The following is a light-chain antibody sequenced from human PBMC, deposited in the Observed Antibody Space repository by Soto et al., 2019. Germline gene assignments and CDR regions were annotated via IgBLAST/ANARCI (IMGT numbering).Light chain of an antibody. Sequence: EVVLTQSPATLSLSPGERATLSCRASQSIGSYLTWYQQKPGQAPRLLIYDGSNRATGVTARFSGSGSGTDFTLTISGLEPEDFSVYFCQQRTNWRATFGQGTRLDIK. CDR2: DGS. CDR3: QQRTNWRAT. CDR1: QSIGSY. V-gene: IGKV3-11*01. J-gene: IGKJ5*01.